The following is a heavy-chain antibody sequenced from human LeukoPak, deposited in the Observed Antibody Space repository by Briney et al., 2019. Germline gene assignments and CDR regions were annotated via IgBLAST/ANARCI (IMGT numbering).Heavy chain of an antibody. CDR3: ARDTYYDFWSGLNSHY. J-gene: IGHJ4*02. Sequence: ASVKVSCKASGYTFTSYGISWVRQAPGQGLEWMGWISAYNGNTNYAQKLQGRVTMTTDTSTSTAYMELRSLRSNDTAVYYCARDTYYDFWSGLNSHYWGQGTLVTVSS. V-gene: IGHV1-18*01. CDR2: ISAYNGNT. D-gene: IGHD3-3*01. CDR1: GYTFTSYG.